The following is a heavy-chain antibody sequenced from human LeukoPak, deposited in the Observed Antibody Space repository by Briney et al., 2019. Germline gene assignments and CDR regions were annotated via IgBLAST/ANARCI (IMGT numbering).Heavy chain of an antibody. Sequence: GASVKVSCMASGYTFTNYGFSWVRQAPGQGLEWMGWISAHNGNTNYEQKFQGRVTMTTDTPTSTAYMELRSLRSDDTAVYYCERDSSSYSGIYLSSYWGQGTLVTVSS. D-gene: IGHD2-15*01. CDR2: ISAHNGNT. J-gene: IGHJ4*02. V-gene: IGHV1-18*01. CDR1: GYTFTNYG. CDR3: ERDSSSYSGIYLSSY.